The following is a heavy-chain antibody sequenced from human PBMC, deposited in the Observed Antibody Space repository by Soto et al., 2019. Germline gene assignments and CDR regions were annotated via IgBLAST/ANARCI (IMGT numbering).Heavy chain of an antibody. CDR2: IWYDGSNK. V-gene: IGHV3-33*01. D-gene: IGHD2-15*01. Sequence: QVQLVESGGGVVQPGRSLRLSCAASGFTFSSYGMHWVRQAPGKGLEWVAGIWYDGSNKYYADSVKGRFTISRDNSKNPLYLQLNIRRAEDTAVYYWARDLDIVVVVAASGAYAIWGQGTMVTVSS. CDR3: ARDLDIVVVVAASGAYAI. J-gene: IGHJ3*02. CDR1: GFTFSSYG.